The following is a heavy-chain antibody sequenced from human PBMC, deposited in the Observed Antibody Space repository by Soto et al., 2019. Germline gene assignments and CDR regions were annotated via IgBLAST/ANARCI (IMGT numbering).Heavy chain of an antibody. J-gene: IGHJ6*02. Sequence: QVQLVESGGGVVQPGRSLRLSCAASGFTFSSYAMHWVRQAPGKGLEWVAVISYDGSNKYYADSVKGRFTISRDNSKNTLYLQMNSLRAEDTAVYYCARSWGKLWGYYGMDVWGQGTTVTVSS. CDR1: GFTFSSYA. CDR2: ISYDGSNK. V-gene: IGHV3-30-3*01. D-gene: IGHD3-16*01. CDR3: ARSWGKLWGYYGMDV.